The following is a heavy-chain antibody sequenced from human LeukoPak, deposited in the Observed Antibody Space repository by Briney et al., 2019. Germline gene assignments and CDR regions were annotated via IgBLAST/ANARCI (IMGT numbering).Heavy chain of an antibody. CDR3: AYTSGYDFSAYYYYYMDV. V-gene: IGHV3-21*01. Sequence: GSLRLSCASSGFTFSTYSMNWVRQAPGKGLEWVSFISVSSSYIYYADLVKGRFTISRDNAKNSLYLQMNSLSAEDTAVYYCAYTSGYDFSAYYYYYMDVWGKGATVTVSS. D-gene: IGHD5-12*01. CDR2: ISVSSSYI. CDR1: GFTFSTYS. J-gene: IGHJ6*03.